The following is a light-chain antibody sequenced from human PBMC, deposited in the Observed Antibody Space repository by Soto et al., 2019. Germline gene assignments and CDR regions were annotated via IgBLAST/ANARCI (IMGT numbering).Light chain of an antibody. J-gene: IGLJ2*01. CDR1: RSDIGAYGY. CDR2: GVT. V-gene: IGLV2-14*03. Sequence: QSVLTQPASVSGSPGQSITISCTGTRSDIGAYGYVSWYQQHPGKAPKLMIYGVTDRPSGVSNRFSGSKSGNTASLTISGLQAEDEADYYCSSYTSSTTPIFGGGTKLTVL. CDR3: SSYTSSTTPI.